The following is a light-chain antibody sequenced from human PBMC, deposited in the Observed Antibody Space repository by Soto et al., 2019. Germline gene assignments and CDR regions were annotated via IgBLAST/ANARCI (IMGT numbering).Light chain of an antibody. CDR1: QSISSW. CDR3: QQYNSYSGT. CDR2: DAS. V-gene: IGKV1-5*01. Sequence: DIQMTQSPSTLSASVGDRVTITCRASQSISSWLAWYQQKPGKAPKLLIYDASSLESGVPSRFSGSGSGTEFTLTISSLQTDDFETYYCQQYNSYSGTFGQGTKVEIK. J-gene: IGKJ1*01.